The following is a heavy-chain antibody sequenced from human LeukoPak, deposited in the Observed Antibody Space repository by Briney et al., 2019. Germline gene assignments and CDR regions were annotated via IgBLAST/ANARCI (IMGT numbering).Heavy chain of an antibody. CDR1: GFTFSSYS. J-gene: IGHJ4*02. D-gene: IGHD5-18*01. V-gene: IGHV3-48*04. CDR2: ISSSSSTI. Sequence: PGGSLRLSCAASGFTFSSYSYSMSWVRQAPGKGLEWVSYISSSSSTIYYADSVKGRFTISRDNAKNSLYLQMNSLRAEDTAVYYCARGPAQLWLLGDYWGQGTLVTVSS. CDR3: ARGPAQLWLLGDY.